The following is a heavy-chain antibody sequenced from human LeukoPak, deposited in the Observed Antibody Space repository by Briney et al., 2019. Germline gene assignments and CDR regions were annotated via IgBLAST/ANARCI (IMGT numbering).Heavy chain of an antibody. D-gene: IGHD2-15*01. CDR1: GFIVSSNY. V-gene: IGHV3-66*01. CDR2: LYSGGST. CDR3: ARAPPGYCSGGSCSRPLDL. Sequence: PGGSLRLSCAASGFIVSSNYMSWVRRAPGKGLEWVSVLYSGGSTYYADSVKGRFTISRDNSRNTLYLQVSSLRAEDTAVYYCARAPPGYCSGGSCSRPLDLWGQGTLVTVSS. J-gene: IGHJ5*02.